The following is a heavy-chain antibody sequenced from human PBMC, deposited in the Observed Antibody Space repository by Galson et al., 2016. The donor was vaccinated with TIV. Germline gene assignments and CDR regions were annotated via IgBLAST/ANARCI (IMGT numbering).Heavy chain of an antibody. D-gene: IGHD6-19*01. CDR3: ATIAVPGTRVY. V-gene: IGHV3-11*04. Sequence: SLRLSCAASGFTFSEYFMIWIRQTPRKGLEWVSHISGGGTTTYYADSMRGRLIISRDNAKSSLYLQMSSLRVEDTAVYYCATIAVPGTRVYWGQGAQVTVSS. J-gene: IGHJ4*02. CDR2: ISGGGTTT. CDR1: GFTFSEYF.